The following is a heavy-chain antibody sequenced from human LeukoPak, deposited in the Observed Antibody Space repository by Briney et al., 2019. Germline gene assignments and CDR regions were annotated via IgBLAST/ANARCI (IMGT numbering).Heavy chain of an antibody. V-gene: IGHV4-34*01. J-gene: IGHJ4*02. CDR3: ARGPFDGAIRY. CDR2: INHSGST. D-gene: IGHD3-9*01. Sequence: SETLSLTCAVYGGSFSGYYWSWIRQPPGKGLEWIGEINHSGSTNYNPSLKSRVTISVDTSKNQFSLKLSSVTAADTAVYYCARGPFDGAIRYWGQGTLVTVSS. CDR1: GGSFSGYY.